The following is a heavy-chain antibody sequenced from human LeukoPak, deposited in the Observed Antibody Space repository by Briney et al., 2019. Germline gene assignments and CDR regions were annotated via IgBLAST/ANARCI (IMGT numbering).Heavy chain of an antibody. Sequence: GGSLRLSCAASGFTFSSYAMSWVRQAPGKGLEWVSAISGSGGSTYYADSVKGRFTISRDNSKNTLYLQMNSLRAEDTAVYYCAKGRLGTYYYDSSGYYQNYWGQGTLVTVSS. CDR1: GFTFSSYA. V-gene: IGHV3-23*01. CDR3: AKGRLGTYYYDSSGYYQNY. CDR2: ISGSGGST. D-gene: IGHD3-22*01. J-gene: IGHJ4*02.